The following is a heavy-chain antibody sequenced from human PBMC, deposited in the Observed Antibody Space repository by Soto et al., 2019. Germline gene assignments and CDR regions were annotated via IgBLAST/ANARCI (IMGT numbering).Heavy chain of an antibody. V-gene: IGHV1-3*01. Sequence: QVQLVQSGAEVRETGASVKMSCKASGYTFTHYAMHWVRQAPGQRLEWMGWIDVGNGNTKYSQKFQGRVTITSDTFATTAYMELSSLGSEDTAVYYCARSNSGSSFWTRADYFDYWGLGTLVTVSS. CDR2: IDVGNGNT. D-gene: IGHD1-26*01. CDR3: ARSNSGSSFWTRADYFDY. CDR1: GYTFTHYA. J-gene: IGHJ4*02.